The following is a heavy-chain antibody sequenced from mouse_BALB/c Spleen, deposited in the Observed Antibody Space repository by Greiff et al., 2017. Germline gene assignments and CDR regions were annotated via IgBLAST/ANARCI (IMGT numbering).Heavy chain of an antibody. CDR1: GFNIKDTY. D-gene: IGHD1-1*01. CDR2: IDPANGNT. CDR3: ARSRVYYGGSYAWFAY. J-gene: IGHJ3*01. Sequence: EVQLQQSGAELVKPGASVKLSCTASGFNIKDTYMHWVKQRPEQGLEWIGRIDPANGNTKYDPKFQGKATITADTSSNTAYLQLSSLTSEDTAVYYCARSRVYYGGSYAWFAYWGQGTLVTVSA. V-gene: IGHV14-3*02.